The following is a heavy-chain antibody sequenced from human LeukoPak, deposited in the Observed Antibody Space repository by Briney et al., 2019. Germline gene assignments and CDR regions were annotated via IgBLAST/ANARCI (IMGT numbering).Heavy chain of an antibody. V-gene: IGHV5-51*01. CDR3: ARFLVAVAGTGDYYGMDV. D-gene: IGHD6-19*01. CDR1: GYSFTTYW. J-gene: IGHJ6*02. Sequence: GESLKISCKGSGYSFTTYWIGWVRQMPGKGLEWVGIINPGDSDPRYSPSFQGQVTISADKSISTAYLQWSSLKASDTAMYYCARFLVAVAGTGDYYGMDVWGQGTTVTVSS. CDR2: INPGDSDP.